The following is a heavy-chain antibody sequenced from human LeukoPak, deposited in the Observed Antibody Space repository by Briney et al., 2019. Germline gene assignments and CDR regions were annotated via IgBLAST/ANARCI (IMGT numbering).Heavy chain of an antibody. D-gene: IGHD2-2*02. CDR2: IWYDGSNK. CDR1: GFTFSSYG. Sequence: GGSLRLPCAASGFTFSSYGMHWVRQAPGKGLEWVAVIWYDGSNKYYADSVKGRFTISRDNSKNTLYLQMNSLRAEDTAVYYCARDIVVVPAAIGVDYYYYGMDVWGQGTTVTVSS. V-gene: IGHV3-33*01. J-gene: IGHJ6*02. CDR3: ARDIVVVPAAIGVDYYYYGMDV.